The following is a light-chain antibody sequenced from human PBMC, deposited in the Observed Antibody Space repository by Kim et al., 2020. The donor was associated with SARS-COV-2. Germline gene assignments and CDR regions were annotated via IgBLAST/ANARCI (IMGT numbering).Light chain of an antibody. CDR1: GSDVGGYNY. Sequence: GQSITISCTGTGSDVGGYNYVSWYQQHPGKAPKLMIYAVSDRPSGVSNRFSGSKSGNTASLTISGLQAEDEADYYCSSYTSSSTWVFGGGTQLTVL. CDR2: AVS. J-gene: IGLJ3*02. CDR3: SSYTSSSTWV. V-gene: IGLV2-14*03.